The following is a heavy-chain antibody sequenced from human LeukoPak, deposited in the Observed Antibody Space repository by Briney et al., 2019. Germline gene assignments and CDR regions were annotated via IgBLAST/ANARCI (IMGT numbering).Heavy chain of an antibody. V-gene: IGHV3-9*01. D-gene: IGHD3-22*01. J-gene: IGHJ4*02. CDR1: GFTFDDYA. CDR2: ISWNSGSI. CDR3: AMGNYYDSSGQPPGGY. Sequence: GGSLRLSCAASGFTFDDYAMHWVRQAPGKGLEWVSGISWNSGSIGYADSVKGRFTISRDNSKNSLYLQMNSLRTEDTALYYCAMGNYYDSSGQPPGGYWGQGTLVTVSS.